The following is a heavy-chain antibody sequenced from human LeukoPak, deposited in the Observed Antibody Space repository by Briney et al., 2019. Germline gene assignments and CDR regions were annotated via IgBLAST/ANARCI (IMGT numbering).Heavy chain of an antibody. J-gene: IGHJ2*01. CDR1: GYTFTSYG. Sequence: ASVKVSCKASGYTFTSYGISWVRQAPGQGLEWMGWISAYNGNTNYAQKLQGRVTMTTDTSTSTAYMELRSLRSDDTAVYYCARNPAYLGYCSSTSCYPRGYFDLWGRGTLVTVSS. CDR3: ARNPAYLGYCSSTSCYPRGYFDL. CDR2: ISAYNGNT. V-gene: IGHV1-18*01. D-gene: IGHD2-2*01.